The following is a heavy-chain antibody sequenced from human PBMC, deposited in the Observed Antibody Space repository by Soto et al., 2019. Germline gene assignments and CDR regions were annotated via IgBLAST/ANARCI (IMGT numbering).Heavy chain of an antibody. J-gene: IGHJ4*02. Sequence: ASVKVSCKASGCTFTGYYMHWVRQAPGQGLEWMGWINPNSGGTNYAQKFQGWVTMTRDTSISTAYMELSRLRSDDTAVYYCARGPSAVAGTSDYWGQGTLFTVSS. CDR2: INPNSGGT. CDR3: ARGPSAVAGTSDY. V-gene: IGHV1-2*04. CDR1: GCTFTGYY. D-gene: IGHD6-19*01.